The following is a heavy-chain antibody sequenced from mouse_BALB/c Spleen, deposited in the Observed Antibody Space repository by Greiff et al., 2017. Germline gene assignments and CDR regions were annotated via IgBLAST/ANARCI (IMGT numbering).Heavy chain of an antibody. J-gene: IGHJ3*01. V-gene: IGHV14-3*02. CDR3: ARSAAGAGFAY. Sequence: EVQLQQSGAELVKPGASVKLSCTASGFNIKDTYMHWVKQRPEQGLEWIGRIDPANGNTKYDPKFQGKATITADTSSNTAYLQLSSLTSEDTAVYYCARSAAGAGFAYWGQGTLVTVSA. D-gene: IGHD3-3*01. CDR2: IDPANGNT. CDR1: GFNIKDTY.